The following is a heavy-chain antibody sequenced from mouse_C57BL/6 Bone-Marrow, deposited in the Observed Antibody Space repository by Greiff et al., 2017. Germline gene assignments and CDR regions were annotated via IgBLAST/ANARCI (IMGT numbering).Heavy chain of an antibody. CDR3: ARGGGNYKYCDV. Sequence: VTLVESGPELVKPGASVKMSCKASGFAFSHSWMYWVKPRPGQGLEWIGRIYPGDGDTNYNGKCKGKAPLSADRSSSTAYMQLSSLTAEDSSVYFWARGGGNYKYCDVWGTGTTGTVSS. D-gene: IGHD2-1*01. CDR1: GFAFSHSW. J-gene: IGHJ1*03. V-gene: IGHV1-82*01. CDR2: IYPGDGDT.